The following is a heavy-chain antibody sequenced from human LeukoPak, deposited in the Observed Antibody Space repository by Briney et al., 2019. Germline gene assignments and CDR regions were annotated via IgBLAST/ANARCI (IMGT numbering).Heavy chain of an antibody. D-gene: IGHD3-16*02. J-gene: IGHJ4*02. V-gene: IGHV3-23*01. CDR2: ISGSGGST. Sequence: PGGSLRLSCEVSGFSFSNFAMSWLRQAAGKGLEWVSAISGSGGSTYYAGSVQGRFTISRDNSKNTLYLQMNSLRAEDTAVYYCAKEAIGQYVSYYFDHWGQGTLVPVSS. CDR3: AKEAIGQYVSYYFDH. CDR1: GFSFSNFA.